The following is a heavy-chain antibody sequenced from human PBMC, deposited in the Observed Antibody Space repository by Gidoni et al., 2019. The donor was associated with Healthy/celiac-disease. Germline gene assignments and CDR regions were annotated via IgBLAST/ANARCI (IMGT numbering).Heavy chain of an antibody. CDR1: GFTFSSYG. D-gene: IGHD3-22*01. CDR3: AREGGDSSGYYYYGMDV. CDR2: IWYDGSNK. J-gene: IGHJ6*02. Sequence: QVQLVESGGGVVQPGRSLRLSCAASGFTFSSYGMHWVRQAPGKGLEWVAVIWYDGSNKYYADSVKGRFTISRDNSKNTLYLQINSLRAEDTAVYYCAREGGDSSGYYYYGMDVWGQGTTVTVSS. V-gene: IGHV3-33*01.